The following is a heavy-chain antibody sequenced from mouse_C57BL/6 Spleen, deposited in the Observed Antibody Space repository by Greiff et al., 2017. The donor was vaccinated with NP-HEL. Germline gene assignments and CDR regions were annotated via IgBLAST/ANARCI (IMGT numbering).Heavy chain of an antibody. CDR3: ARRHYENYFDY. CDR1: GYTFTSYW. CDR2: IDPSDSYT. J-gene: IGHJ2*01. D-gene: IGHD1-1*01. V-gene: IGHV1-59*01. Sequence: QVQLQQPGAELVRPGTSVKLSCKASGYTFTSYWMHWVKQRPGQGLEWIGVIDPSDSYTNYNQKFKGKATLTVDTSSSTAYMQLSSLTSEDSAVYYCARRHYENYFDYWGQGTTLTVSS.